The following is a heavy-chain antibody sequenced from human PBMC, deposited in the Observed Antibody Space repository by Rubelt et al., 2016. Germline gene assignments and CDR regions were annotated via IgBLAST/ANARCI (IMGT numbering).Heavy chain of an antibody. CDR2: MYYSGDT. J-gene: IGHJ4*02. Sequence: QLQLQESGPGLVKPSETLSLACTVSDASIRSNSYYWGWIRQPPGKGLEYIGSMYYSGDTYYNPSLKSRVTMSLDASNNQCSLKLTSVTAADTAVYYCARGMVSTLFYFNSWGLGTLVTVSS. D-gene: IGHD2-8*01. V-gene: IGHV4-39*07. CDR3: ARGMVSTLFYFNS. CDR1: DASIRSNSYY.